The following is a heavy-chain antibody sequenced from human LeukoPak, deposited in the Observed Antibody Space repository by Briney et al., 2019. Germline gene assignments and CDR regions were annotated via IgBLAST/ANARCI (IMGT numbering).Heavy chain of an antibody. Sequence: SETLSLTCTVSGGSISSYYWSWIRQPAGKGLEWIGRIYTSGSTNYNPSLKSRVTMSVDTSKNQFSLKLSSVTAADTAVYYCARRFSRYCSSTSCEDYWGQGTLVTVSS. CDR3: ARRFSRYCSSTSCEDY. J-gene: IGHJ4*02. CDR2: IYTSGST. V-gene: IGHV4-4*07. CDR1: GGSISSYY. D-gene: IGHD2-2*01.